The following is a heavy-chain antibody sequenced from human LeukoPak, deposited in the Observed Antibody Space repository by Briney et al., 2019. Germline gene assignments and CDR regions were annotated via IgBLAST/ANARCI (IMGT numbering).Heavy chain of an antibody. CDR1: GFTFNTYT. J-gene: IGHJ4*02. V-gene: IGHV3-48*01. D-gene: IGHD3-22*01. Sequence: PGGSLRLSCAASGFTFNTYTMNWVRQAPGKGLEWVSYISGSSGIIDYADSVRGRFTISRDNAKNSLYLQMNSLRAEDTAVYYCAKSSYYDSSGYYREYYFDYWGQGTLVTVSS. CDR3: AKSSYYDSSGYYREYYFDY. CDR2: ISGSSGII.